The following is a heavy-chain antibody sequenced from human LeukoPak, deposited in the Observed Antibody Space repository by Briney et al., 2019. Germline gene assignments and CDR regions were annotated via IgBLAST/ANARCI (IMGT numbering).Heavy chain of an antibody. Sequence: PGGSLRLSCAASGFTFSSYGMHWVRQAPGKGLEWVAVIWYDGSNKYYADSVKGRFTISRDNSKNTLYLQMNSLRAEDTAVYYCARGTPLFGVVIRPTCGMDVWGQGTTVTVSS. CDR1: GFTFSSYG. J-gene: IGHJ6*02. D-gene: IGHD3-3*01. CDR3: ARGTPLFGVVIRPTCGMDV. V-gene: IGHV3-33*01. CDR2: IWYDGSNK.